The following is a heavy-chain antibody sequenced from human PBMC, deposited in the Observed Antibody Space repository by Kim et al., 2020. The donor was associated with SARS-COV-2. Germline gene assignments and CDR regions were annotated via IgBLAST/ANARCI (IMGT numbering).Heavy chain of an antibody. J-gene: IGHJ4*02. Sequence: GGSLRLSCAASGFTFSSYAMHWVRQAPGKGLEWVAVISYDGSNKYYADSVKGRFTISRDNSKNTLYLQMNSLRAEDTAVYYCARAPLYYDSSGYTIDYWGQGTLVTVSS. CDR2: ISYDGSNK. V-gene: IGHV3-30-3*01. CDR3: ARAPLYYDSSGYTIDY. CDR1: GFTFSSYA. D-gene: IGHD3-22*01.